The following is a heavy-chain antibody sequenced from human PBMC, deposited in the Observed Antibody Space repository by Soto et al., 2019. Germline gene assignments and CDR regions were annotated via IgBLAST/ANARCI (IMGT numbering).Heavy chain of an antibody. D-gene: IGHD5-12*01. Sequence: ASVKVSCKASGYTFTGYYMHWVRQAPGQGLEWMGWINPNSGGTNYAQKFQGRVTMTRDTSISTAYMELSRLRSDDTAVYYCARGSDGYNYIYFDYWGQGTLVTVSS. J-gene: IGHJ4*02. CDR1: GYTFTGYY. V-gene: IGHV1-2*02. CDR2: INPNSGGT. CDR3: ARGSDGYNYIYFDY.